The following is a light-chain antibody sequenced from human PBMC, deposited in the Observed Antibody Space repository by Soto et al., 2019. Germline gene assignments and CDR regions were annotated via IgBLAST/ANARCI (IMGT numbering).Light chain of an antibody. V-gene: IGLV2-14*01. J-gene: IGLJ1*01. CDR2: EVS. CDR3: GSYTGTIYV. CDR1: SGDVGVYKF. Sequence: QSALAQPASVSGSPGQSITISCTGTSGDVGVYKFVSWYQQHPGKAPKLIIYEVSNRPSGVSSRFSGSMSGSTASLTISGLQAEDEADYYCGSYTGTIYVFGTGTKV.